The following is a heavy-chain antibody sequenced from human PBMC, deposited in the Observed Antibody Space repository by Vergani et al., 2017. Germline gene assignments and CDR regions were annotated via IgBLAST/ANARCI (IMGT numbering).Heavy chain of an antibody. V-gene: IGHV4-30-4*01. D-gene: IGHD3-22*01. CDR1: GGSISSCDYY. CDR2: IYYSGST. Sequence: QVQLQESGPGLVKPSQTLSLTCTVSGGSISSCDYYWSWIRQPPGKGLEWIGYIYYSGSTYYNPSLKSRVTISVDTSKNQFSLKLSSVTAADTAVYYCARVMSSGRNYYYYYYMNVWGKGTTVTVSS. CDR3: ARVMSSGRNYYYYYYMNV. J-gene: IGHJ6*03.